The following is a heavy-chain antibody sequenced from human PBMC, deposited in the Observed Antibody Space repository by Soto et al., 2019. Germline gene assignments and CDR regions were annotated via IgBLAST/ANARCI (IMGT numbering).Heavy chain of an antibody. D-gene: IGHD6-6*01. CDR2: ISYDGSNK. J-gene: IGHJ6*02. V-gene: IGHV3-30-3*01. CDR3: ARDLSIAARRVNYYYYYGMDV. CDR1: GFTFSSYA. Sequence: SLRLSCAASGFTFSSYAMRWVRQAPGKWLEWVAVISYDGSNKYYADSVKGRFTISRDNSKNTLYLQMNSLRAEDTAVYYCARDLSIAARRVNYYYYYGMDVWGQGTTVTVSS.